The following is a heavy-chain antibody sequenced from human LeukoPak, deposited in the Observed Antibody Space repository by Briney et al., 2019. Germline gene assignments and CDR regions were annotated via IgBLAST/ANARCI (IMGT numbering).Heavy chain of an antibody. CDR2: ISGYNDNT. CDR1: GYTFTSYG. Sequence: ASVKVSFKASGYTFTSYGISWVRQAPGQGLEWMGWISGYNDNTNYAQKLQGRVSMTIDTSTRTAYMELRSLRSDDTAVYFCARASDIVLVVAATPYFDYWGQGTLVTVSS. D-gene: IGHD2-15*01. J-gene: IGHJ4*02. CDR3: ARASDIVLVVAATPYFDY. V-gene: IGHV1-18*01.